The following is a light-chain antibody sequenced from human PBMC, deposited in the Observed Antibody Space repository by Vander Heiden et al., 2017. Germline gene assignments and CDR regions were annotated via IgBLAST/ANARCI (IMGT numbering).Light chain of an antibody. CDR2: DDS. J-gene: IGLJ2*01. CDR3: QVWDSSSDHPV. CDR1: NIGNKN. Sequence: SYVLTQPPSVSVAPGQTARTTCGGNNIGNKNVHWYQQKPGQAPVLGGYDDSDRPSGIPERFSGSNSGNTATLTISRGEAGDEADYYCQVWDSSSDHPVFGGGTKLTVL. V-gene: IGLV3-21*02.